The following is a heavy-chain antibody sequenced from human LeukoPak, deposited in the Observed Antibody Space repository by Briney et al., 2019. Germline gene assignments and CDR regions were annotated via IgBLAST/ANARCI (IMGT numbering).Heavy chain of an antibody. J-gene: IGHJ4*02. D-gene: IGHD5-24*01. CDR2: INPSGAST. CDR1: GYTFTGYY. CDR3: ARDREGYNLYYFDY. Sequence: ASVKVSCKASGYTFTGYYMHWVRQAPGQGLEWMGRINPSGASTNYAQKFQGRVTTTSDTSTSTVYMELSSLRSEDTAVYYCARDREGYNLYYFDYWGQGTLVSVSS. V-gene: IGHV1-46*01.